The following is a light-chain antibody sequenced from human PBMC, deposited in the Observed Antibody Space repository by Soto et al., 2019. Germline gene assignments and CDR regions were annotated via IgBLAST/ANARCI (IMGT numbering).Light chain of an antibody. Sequence: QSVLTQPPSASGSPGQSVAISCTGTSSDVGGYNYVSWYQQHPGKAPKLMIYEVNKRPSGVPDRLSGSKSGNTASLTVTGLQAEDEDDYYCSSYAGSSNVFGTGTKLTVL. J-gene: IGLJ1*01. CDR1: SSDVGGYNY. CDR3: SSYAGSSNV. V-gene: IGLV2-8*01. CDR2: EVN.